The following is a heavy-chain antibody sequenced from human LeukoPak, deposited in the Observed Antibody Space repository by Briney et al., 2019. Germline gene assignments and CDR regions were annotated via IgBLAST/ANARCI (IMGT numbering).Heavy chain of an antibody. V-gene: IGHV4-59*08. D-gene: IGHD6-13*01. CDR1: GGSISSYY. Sequence: SETLPLTCTVSGGSISSYYWSWIRQPPGKGLEWIGYIYYSGSTNYNPSLKSRVTISVDTSKNQFSLKLISVTAADTAVYYCARNAVVAAAVDYWGQGTLVPVSS. CDR3: ARNAVVAAAVDY. CDR2: IYYSGST. J-gene: IGHJ4*02.